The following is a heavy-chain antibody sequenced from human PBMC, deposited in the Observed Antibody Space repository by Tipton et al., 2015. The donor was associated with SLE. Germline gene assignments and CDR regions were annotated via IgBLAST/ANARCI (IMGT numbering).Heavy chain of an antibody. V-gene: IGHV3-21*01. J-gene: IGHJ2*01. CDR1: GFTFSSYS. CDR3: AMDYGSGSRYFDL. Sequence: SLRLSCAASGFTFSSYSMNRVRQAPGKGLEWVSSISSSSSYIYYADSVKGRFTISRDNAKNSLYLQMNSLRAEDTAVYYCAMDYGSGSRYFDLWGRGTLVTVSS. D-gene: IGHD3-10*01. CDR2: ISSSSSYI.